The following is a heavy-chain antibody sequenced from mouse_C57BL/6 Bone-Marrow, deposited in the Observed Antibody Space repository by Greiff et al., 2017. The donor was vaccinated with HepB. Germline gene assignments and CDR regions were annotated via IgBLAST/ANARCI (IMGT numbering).Heavy chain of an antibody. CDR3: ARASSNCFAY. J-gene: IGHJ3*01. D-gene: IGHD1-1*01. CDR1: GYSITSGYY. V-gene: IGHV3-6*01. CDR2: ISYDGSN. Sequence: ESGPGLVKPSQSLSLTCSVTGYSITSGYYWNWIRQFPGNKLEWMGYISYDGSNNYNPSLKNRISITRDTSKNQFFLKLNSVTTEDTATYYCARASSNCFAYWGQGTLVTVSA.